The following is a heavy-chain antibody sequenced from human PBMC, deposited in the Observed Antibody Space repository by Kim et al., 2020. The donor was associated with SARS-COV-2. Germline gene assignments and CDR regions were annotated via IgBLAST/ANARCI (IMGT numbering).Heavy chain of an antibody. J-gene: IGHJ6*02. CDR2: IDPTDSFI. V-gene: IGHV5-10-1*01. CDR3: GRQLSVPVYGMDV. D-gene: IGHD1-1*01. CDR1: GNSFTSR. Sequence: GESLKISCEGSGNSFTSRISWVRQMPGKGLEWMGTIDPTDSFIKYSPSFQGHVTISADKSIFTAYLQWSSLTASDTAIYYFGRQLSVPVYGMDVWGQGTT.